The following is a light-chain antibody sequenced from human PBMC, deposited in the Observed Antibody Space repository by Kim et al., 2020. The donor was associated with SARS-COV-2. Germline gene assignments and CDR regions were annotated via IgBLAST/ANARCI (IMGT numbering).Light chain of an antibody. CDR1: QSVSSS. CDR2: DAS. Sequence: SVSPGEKAALSCRASQSVSSSLAWYQQKPGQAPRLLIFDASNRATDIPARFSGSGSGTDFTLTISSLEPEDFAVYFCQQRTNWRYSFGQGTKLEIK. CDR3: QQRTNWRYS. V-gene: IGKV3-11*01. J-gene: IGKJ2*03.